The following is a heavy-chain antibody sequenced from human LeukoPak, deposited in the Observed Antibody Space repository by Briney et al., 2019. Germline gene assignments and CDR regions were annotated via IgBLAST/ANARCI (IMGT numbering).Heavy chain of an antibody. D-gene: IGHD3-22*01. J-gene: IGHJ3*02. CDR2: ISRSGSTR. V-gene: IGHV3-11*01. CDR3: ARTAYYYDSSGYDDAFDI. Sequence: PGGSLRLSCAASGFTFSVYYMSWIRQAPGKGLEWVSHISRSGSTRYYADSLKGRFTISRDNAKNSLYLQMNSLRAEDTAVYYCARTAYYYDSSGYDDAFDIWGQGTMVTVSS. CDR1: GFTFSVYY.